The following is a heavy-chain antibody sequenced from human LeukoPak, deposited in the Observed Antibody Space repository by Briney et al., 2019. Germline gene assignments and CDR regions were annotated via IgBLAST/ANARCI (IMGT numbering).Heavy chain of an antibody. V-gene: IGHV4-59*01. CDR2: IYYSGST. CDR1: GGSISSYY. CDR3: ARDHNAFDF. Sequence: SETLTLTCTVSGGSISSYYWSWIRQPPGKGLEWIGYIYYSGSTNYNPSLKSRVTISVDTSKNQFSLKLSSVTAADTAVYYCARDHNAFDFWGQGTMVTVSS. J-gene: IGHJ3*01.